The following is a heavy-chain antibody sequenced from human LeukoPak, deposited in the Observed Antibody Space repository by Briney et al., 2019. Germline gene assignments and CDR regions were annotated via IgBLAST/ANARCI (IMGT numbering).Heavy chain of an antibody. Sequence: SETLSLTCTVSGGSISSYYWSWIRQPAGKGLEWIGRIYTSGSTNYNPSLKSRVTMSVDTSKNQFSLKLNSVTAADTAVYYCARTEPTTNAFDIWGQGTMVTVSS. CDR3: ARTEPTTNAFDI. J-gene: IGHJ3*02. V-gene: IGHV4-4*07. D-gene: IGHD1-14*01. CDR1: GGSISSYY. CDR2: IYTSGST.